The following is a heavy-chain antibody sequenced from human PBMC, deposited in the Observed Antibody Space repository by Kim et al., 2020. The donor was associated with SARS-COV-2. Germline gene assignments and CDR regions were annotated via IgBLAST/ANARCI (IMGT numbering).Heavy chain of an antibody. CDR1: GDSVSSNSAA. CDR2: TYYRSKWYN. J-gene: IGHJ6*02. Sequence: SQTLSLTCAISGDSVSSNSAAWNWIRQSPSRGLEWLGRTYYRSKWYNDYAVSVKSRITINPDTSKNQFSLQLNSVTPEDTAVYYCARDLVSAVGRSYGMDVWGQGTTVTVSS. D-gene: IGHD3-10*01. CDR3: ARDLVSAVGRSYGMDV. V-gene: IGHV6-1*01.